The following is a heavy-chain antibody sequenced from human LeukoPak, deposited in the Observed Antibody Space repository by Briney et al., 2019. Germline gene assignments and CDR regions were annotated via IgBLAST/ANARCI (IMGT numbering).Heavy chain of an antibody. CDR2: FSRSGSTI. V-gene: IGHV3-48*03. J-gene: IGHJ4*02. Sequence: PGGSLRLSCATSGFTFSSYEMNWVRQAPGKGLEWVSYFSRSGSTIYYADSVKGRFPISRDNAKNSLYLQMNSLRAEDTAVYYCARGLLRRYFDYWGQGTLVTVS. CDR3: ARGLLRRYFDY. CDR1: GFTFSSYE. D-gene: IGHD2-21*01.